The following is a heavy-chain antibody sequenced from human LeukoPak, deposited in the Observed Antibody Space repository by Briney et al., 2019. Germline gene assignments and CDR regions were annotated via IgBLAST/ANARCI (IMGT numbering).Heavy chain of an antibody. CDR3: ARDLENGDYVGLGGY. J-gene: IGHJ4*02. CDR1: GFTFSSYA. D-gene: IGHD4-17*01. CDR2: ISYDGSNK. Sequence: GGSLRLSCAASGFTFSSYAMHWVRQAPGKGLEWVAVISYDGSNKYYADSVKGRFTISRDNSKNTLYLQMSSLRAEDTTVYYCARDLENGDYVGLGGYWGQGTLVTVFS. V-gene: IGHV3-30*04.